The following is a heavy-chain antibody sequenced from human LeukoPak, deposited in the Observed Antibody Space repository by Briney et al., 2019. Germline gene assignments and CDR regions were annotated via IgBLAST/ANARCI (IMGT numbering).Heavy chain of an antibody. CDR3: ARELDGYSYGTYFDY. V-gene: IGHV4-61*01. CDR1: GGSISTYSISSYY. D-gene: IGHD5-18*01. CDR2: IYYSGST. J-gene: IGHJ4*02. Sequence: PSETLSLTCTISGGSISTYSISSYYWSWIRQPPGKGLEWIGYIYYSGSTNYNPSLKSRVTISVDTSKNQFSLKLSSVTAADTAVYYCARELDGYSYGTYFDYWGQGTLVTVSS.